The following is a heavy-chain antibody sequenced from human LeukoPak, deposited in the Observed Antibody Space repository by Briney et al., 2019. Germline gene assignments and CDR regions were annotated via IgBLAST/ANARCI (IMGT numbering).Heavy chain of an antibody. CDR2: ISSSSSYI. CDR1: GFTFSSYS. V-gene: IGHV3-21*01. CDR3: ARDVGLYYYDSSGFDP. J-gene: IGHJ5*02. D-gene: IGHD3-22*01. Sequence: GGSLRLSCAASGFTFSSYSMNWVRQAPGKGLEWVSSISSSSSYIYYADSVKGRFTIPRDNAKNSLYLQMNSLRAEDTAVYYCARDVGLYYYDSSGFDPWGQGTLVTVSS.